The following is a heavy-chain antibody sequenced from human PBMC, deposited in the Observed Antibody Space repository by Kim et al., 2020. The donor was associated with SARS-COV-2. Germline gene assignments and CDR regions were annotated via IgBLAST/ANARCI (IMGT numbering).Heavy chain of an antibody. V-gene: IGHV4-30-2*04. CDR3: ARERAMVRGVTDY. CDR2: T. J-gene: IGHJ4*02. Sequence: TYYNPSLKSRVTISVDTSKNQFSLKLSSVTAADTAVYYCARERAMVRGVTDYWGQGTLVTVSS. D-gene: IGHD3-10*01.